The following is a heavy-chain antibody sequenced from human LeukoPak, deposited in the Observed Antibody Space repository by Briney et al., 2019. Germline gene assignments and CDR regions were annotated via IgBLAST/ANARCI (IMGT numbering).Heavy chain of an antibody. J-gene: IGHJ4*02. D-gene: IGHD2-21*02. Sequence: GGSLRLSCAASGFTFDDYGMSWVRQAPGKGLEWVSGINWNGGSTGYADSVKGRFTISRDNAKNSLYLQMNSLRPEDTALYHCAKEVDCPSDCLFFHSWGQGTLVTVSS. CDR2: INWNGGST. CDR3: AKEVDCPSDCLFFHS. V-gene: IGHV3-20*01. CDR1: GFTFDDYG.